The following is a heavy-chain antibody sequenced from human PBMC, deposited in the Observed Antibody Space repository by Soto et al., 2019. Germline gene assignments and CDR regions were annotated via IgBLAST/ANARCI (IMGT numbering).Heavy chain of an antibody. CDR2: INHSGST. CDR1: GGSFSGYY. V-gene: IGHV4-34*01. J-gene: IGHJ2*01. CDR3: ARGLGPPSGRKRSNCWYFDL. D-gene: IGHD1-26*01. Sequence: QVQLQQWGAGLLKPSETLSLTCAVYGGSFSGYYWSWIRQPPGKGLEWIGEINHSGSTNYNQSLKSRVTISVDTSKNQFYLKLSSVTAPGTAVYYCARGLGPPSGRKRSNCWYFDLWGRGTLVTVS.